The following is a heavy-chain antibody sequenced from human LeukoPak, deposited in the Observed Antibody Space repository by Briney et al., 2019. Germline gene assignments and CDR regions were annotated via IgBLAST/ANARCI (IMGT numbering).Heavy chain of an antibody. Sequence: ASVKVSCKASGYTFTSYYMHWVRQAPGQGLEWMGIINPSGGSTSYAQKFQGRVTMTRDTSISTAYMELSRLRSDDTAVYYCARGGDFWSGYDNYFDYWGQGTLVTVSS. J-gene: IGHJ4*02. D-gene: IGHD3-3*01. V-gene: IGHV1-46*01. CDR3: ARGGDFWSGYDNYFDY. CDR2: INPSGGST. CDR1: GYTFTSYY.